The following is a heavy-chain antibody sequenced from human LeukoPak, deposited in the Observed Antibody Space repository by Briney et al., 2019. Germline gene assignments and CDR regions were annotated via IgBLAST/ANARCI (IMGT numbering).Heavy chain of an antibody. J-gene: IGHJ5*02. CDR3: TRREDCTSTSCPNWFDP. CDR1: GYSFTNYW. CDR2: IYPGDSDT. D-gene: IGHD2-2*01. V-gene: IGHV5-51*01. Sequence: HGESLKISCRGSGYSFTNYWIGWVRQMPGKGLEWIGIIYPGDSDTRYSPSFQGQVIISVEKSINTAYLQWSSLTASDTAMYYCTRREDCTSTSCPNWFDPWGQGTLVTVSS.